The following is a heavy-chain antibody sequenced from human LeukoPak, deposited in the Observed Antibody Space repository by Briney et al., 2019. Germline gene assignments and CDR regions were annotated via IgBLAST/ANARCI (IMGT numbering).Heavy chain of an antibody. V-gene: IGHV4-59*01. Sequence: PGGSLRLSCAASGFTFSFYAMSWIRQPPGKGLEWIGYIYYSGCTNYNPSLKSRVTISVDTSKNQFSLKLSSVTAADTAVYYCARETYGINWFDPWDRGTLVTVSS. J-gene: IGHJ5*02. D-gene: IGHD4-17*01. CDR2: IYYSGCT. CDR1: GFTFSFYA. CDR3: ARETYGINWFDP.